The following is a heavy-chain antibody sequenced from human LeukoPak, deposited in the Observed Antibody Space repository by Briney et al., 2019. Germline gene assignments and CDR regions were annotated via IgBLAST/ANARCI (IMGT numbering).Heavy chain of an antibody. CDR2: IRGSGGST. D-gene: IGHD2-15*01. CDR3: AKDVVVAPSRFDY. J-gene: IGHJ4*02. Sequence: SGGSLRLSCAASGFTFSDCAMSWVRQAPGKGLEWVSGIRGSGGSTYYADSVKGRFTISRDNSKNTMYPQMNSLRAEDTAVYYCAKDVVVAPSRFDYWGQGTLVTVSS. V-gene: IGHV3-23*01. CDR1: GFTFSDCA.